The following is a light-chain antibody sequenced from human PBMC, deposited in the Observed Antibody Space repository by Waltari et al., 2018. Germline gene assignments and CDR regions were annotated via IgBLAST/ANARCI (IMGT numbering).Light chain of an antibody. V-gene: IGLV2-14*01. CDR3: TSYTSSITYV. J-gene: IGLJ1*01. CDR1: SSDAGGYNY. CDR2: EVN. Sequence: QSALPQPASVSGPPGQSTTIPCSEPSSDAGGYNYVHWYQHHPGKAPKLMIYEVNNRPSGVSDRFSGSKSGNTASLTISGLQAEDEADYYCTSYTSSITYVFGTGTKVTVL.